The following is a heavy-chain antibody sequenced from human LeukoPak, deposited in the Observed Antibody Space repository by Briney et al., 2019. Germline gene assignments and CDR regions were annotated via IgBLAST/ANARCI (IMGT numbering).Heavy chain of an antibody. J-gene: IGHJ4*02. CDR2: IYYSGST. V-gene: IGHV4-34*01. D-gene: IGHD3-22*01. CDR1: GGSFSGYS. CDR3: AGRHYYDSSGYYPPFGY. Sequence: SETLSLTCAVYGGSFSGYSWSWIRQPPGKGLEWIGSIYYSGSTYYNPSLKSRVTISVDTSKNQFSLKLSSVTAADTAVYYCAGRHYYDSSGYYPPFGYWGQGTLVTVSS.